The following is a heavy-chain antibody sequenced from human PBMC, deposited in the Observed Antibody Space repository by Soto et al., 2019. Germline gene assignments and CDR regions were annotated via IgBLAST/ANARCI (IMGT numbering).Heavy chain of an antibody. D-gene: IGHD6-19*01. V-gene: IGHV3-7*01. J-gene: IGHJ4*02. CDR2: IKQDGSET. Sequence: ESGGGLVQPGGSLRLSCDTSGFIFRSFRMSWVRQAPGKGLEWVANIKQDGSETNYVDSVKGRFTISRDNAKNSLYLQMNTLRAEDTGVYYCARDAIWQWLVLGYWGQGTLVTVSS. CDR3: ARDAIWQWLVLGY. CDR1: GFIFRSFR.